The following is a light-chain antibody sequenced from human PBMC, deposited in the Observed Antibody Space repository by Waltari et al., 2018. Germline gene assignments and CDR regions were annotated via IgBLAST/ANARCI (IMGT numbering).Light chain of an antibody. V-gene: IGKV1-16*01. CDR2: TTS. CDR3: QQGFSYPPT. Sequence: DIQMTQSQSSLSASVGDTVTITCQANQAIGNNLNWFQQKAGKAPKLLIYTTSSLQNGIPSRFSGSGSGTDFTLTISGLQPEDFATYIGQQGFSYPPTFGGGTKVEIK. CDR1: QAIGNN. J-gene: IGKJ4*01.